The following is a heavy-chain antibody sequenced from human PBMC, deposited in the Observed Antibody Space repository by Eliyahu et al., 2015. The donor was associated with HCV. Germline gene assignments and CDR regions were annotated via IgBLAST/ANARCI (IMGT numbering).Heavy chain of an antibody. J-gene: IGHJ6*02. CDR2: ITGSXEYI. CDR1: GFXFSSXT. CDR3: ARSNEYYYYGMDV. V-gene: IGHV3-21*06. D-gene: IGHD2-8*01. Sequence: VQLVESGGGLVKPGGSLKISCAGSGFXFSSXTINWVRQAPGKGLEGVXSITGSXEYIYYTDSVKGRFTIPRDNAKNSLYLQMSSLRAEDTAVYYCARSNEYYYYGMDVWGQGTTVTVSS.